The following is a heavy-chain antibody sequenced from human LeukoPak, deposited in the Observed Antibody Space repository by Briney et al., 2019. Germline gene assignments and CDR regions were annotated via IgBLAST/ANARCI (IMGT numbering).Heavy chain of an antibody. CDR2: ISGSGGST. J-gene: IGHJ5*02. CDR3: TLYGSGSYYNWFDP. V-gene: IGHV3-23*01. D-gene: IGHD3-10*01. Sequence: GGSLRLSCAASGFTFSSYAMSWVRQAPGKGLEWVSAISGSGGSTYYADSVKGWFTISRDNSKNTLYLQMNGLRAEDTAVYYCTLYGSGSYYNWFDPWGQGTLVTVSS. CDR1: GFTFSSYA.